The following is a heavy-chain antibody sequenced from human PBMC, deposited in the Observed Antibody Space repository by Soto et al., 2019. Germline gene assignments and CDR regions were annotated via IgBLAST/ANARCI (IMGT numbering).Heavy chain of an antibody. V-gene: IGHV3-48*01. CDR3: ASSNIVGRPG. D-gene: IGHD6-6*01. CDR1: GFTFSTYS. Sequence: PGGSLRLSCAASGFTFSTYSMNWVRQAPGKGLEWVSYISSSSSTIFYTDSVKGRFTVSRDNAKNSLYLQMNSLRAEDTAVYYCASSNIVGRPGGGQGTMVTV. CDR2: ISSSSSTI. J-gene: IGHJ3*01.